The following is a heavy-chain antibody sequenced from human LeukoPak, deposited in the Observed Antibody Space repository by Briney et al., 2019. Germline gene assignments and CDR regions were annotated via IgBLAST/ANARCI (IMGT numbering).Heavy chain of an antibody. CDR2: IDPSDSYT. J-gene: IGHJ5*02. V-gene: IGHV5-10-1*01. D-gene: IGHD1-1*01. CDR1: GYSFTSYW. Sequence: GAPLKISCKGSGYSFTSYWISWVRQMPGKGLEWMGRIDPSDSYTNYSPSFQGHVTISADKSISTAYLQWSSLKASDTAMYYCARRLRYPRWCDPWGQGTLVTVSS. CDR3: ARRLRYPRWCDP.